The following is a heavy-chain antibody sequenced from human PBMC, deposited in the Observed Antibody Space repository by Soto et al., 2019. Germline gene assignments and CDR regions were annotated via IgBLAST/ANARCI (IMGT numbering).Heavy chain of an antibody. J-gene: IGHJ5*02. Sequence: GGSLRLSCTASGFTFGDYAMSWFRQAPGKGLEWVGFIRSKAYGGTTEYAASVKGRFTISRDDSKSIAYLQMNSLKTEDTAVYYCTRALPSFWSGPNWFDPWGQGTLVTVSS. CDR1: GFTFGDYA. CDR2: IRSKAYGGTT. V-gene: IGHV3-49*03. D-gene: IGHD3-3*01. CDR3: TRALPSFWSGPNWFDP.